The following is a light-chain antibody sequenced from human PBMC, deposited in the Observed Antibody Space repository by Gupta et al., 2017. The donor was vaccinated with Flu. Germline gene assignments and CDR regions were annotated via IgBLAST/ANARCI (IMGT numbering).Light chain of an antibody. CDR3: QQDGNSPT. Sequence: NVLTQSPGTLSLSPGERATLSCRASHTVSSNYLAWYQQRPGQSPRLLLFGASDRATGIPDRFSGSGSGTNVTLTISRLEPEDLAGYYCQQDGNSPTFGQGTKVEIK. V-gene: IGKV3-20*01. CDR1: HTVSSNY. J-gene: IGKJ1*01. CDR2: GAS.